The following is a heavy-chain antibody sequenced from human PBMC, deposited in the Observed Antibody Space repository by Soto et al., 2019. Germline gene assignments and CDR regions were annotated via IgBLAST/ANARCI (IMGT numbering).Heavy chain of an antibody. CDR3: ARGGTAMVYNWFDP. J-gene: IGHJ5*02. Sequence: PSETLSLTCTVSGGSISSYYWSWIRQPPGKGLEWIGYIYYSGSTNYNPSLKSRVTISVDTSKNQFSLKLSSVTAADTAVYYCARGGTAMVYNWFDPWGQGTLVTVSS. D-gene: IGHD5-18*01. CDR2: IYYSGST. V-gene: IGHV4-59*01. CDR1: GGSISSYY.